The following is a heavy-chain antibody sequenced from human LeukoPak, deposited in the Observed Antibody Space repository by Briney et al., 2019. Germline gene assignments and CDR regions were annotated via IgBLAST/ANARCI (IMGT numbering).Heavy chain of an antibody. V-gene: IGHV3-49*03. D-gene: IGHD6-19*01. CDR1: GFTFGDYA. CDR2: IRSKAYGGTT. J-gene: IGHJ4*02. Sequence: GGSLRLSCATSGFTFGDYAMNWFRQAPGKGLEWVGFIRSKAYGGTTEYAASVKGRFTISRDDSKSIAYLQMNSLKTEDTAVYYCTRVRGSSAFSADYWGQGTLVTVSS. CDR3: TRVRGSSAFSADY.